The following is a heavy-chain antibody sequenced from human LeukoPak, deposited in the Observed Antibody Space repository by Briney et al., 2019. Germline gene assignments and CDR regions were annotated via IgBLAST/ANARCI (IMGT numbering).Heavy chain of an antibody. CDR2: INSYGSST. CDR3: SGAQSGRSDYFDY. D-gene: IGHD6-19*01. V-gene: IGHV3-74*01. Sequence: GGSLRLSCTASGFTFSDYAMSWVRQAPGKGLVWVSRINSYGSSTSYADSVKGRFTISRDNAKNTLYLQMKSLRAEDTAVYYCSGAQSGRSDYFDYWGQGTLVTVSS. J-gene: IGHJ4*02. CDR1: GFTFSDYA.